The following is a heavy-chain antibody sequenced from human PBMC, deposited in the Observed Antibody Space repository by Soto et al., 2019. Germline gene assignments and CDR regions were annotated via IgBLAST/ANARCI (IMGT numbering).Heavy chain of an antibody. D-gene: IGHD5-18*01. CDR1: GGSISSYH. Sequence: QVQLQESGPGLVKPSETLSLTCTVSGGSISSYHWSWIRQPAGKGLEWIGRIYTSGSTNYNPSLKSRVTMSVDTSKNQFSLKLSSVTAADTAVYYCARDRPAMATNWFDPWGQGTLVTVSS. CDR3: ARDRPAMATNWFDP. J-gene: IGHJ5*02. V-gene: IGHV4-4*07. CDR2: IYTSGST.